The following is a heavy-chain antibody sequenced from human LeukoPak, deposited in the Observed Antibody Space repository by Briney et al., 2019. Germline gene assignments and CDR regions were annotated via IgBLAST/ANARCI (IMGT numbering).Heavy chain of an antibody. Sequence: GGSLRLSCAVSGFTINSCVMSWVRQAPGKGLEWVSAMSGSAGNTYYADSVRGRITISRDSSKNMLYLEMNSLRAEDTAVYYCAKDGEGFLEWSPPLGYWGQGTPVTVSS. CDR1: GFTINSCV. CDR3: AKDGEGFLEWSPPLGY. V-gene: IGHV3-23*01. J-gene: IGHJ4*02. D-gene: IGHD3-3*01. CDR2: MSGSAGNT.